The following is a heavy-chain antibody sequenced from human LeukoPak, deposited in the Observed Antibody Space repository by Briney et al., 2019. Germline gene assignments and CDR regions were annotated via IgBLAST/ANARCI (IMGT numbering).Heavy chain of an antibody. D-gene: IGHD6-19*01. Sequence: GGSLRLSCAVSGFTFSGFWMSWSRQAPGKGLEWVASINSDGSEGYYADVVKGRFTISRDNAKNSLYLQINSLRAEDTAVYYCAKASQWTSDYWGQGTLVTVSS. CDR1: GFTFSGFW. CDR3: AKASQWTSDY. J-gene: IGHJ4*02. V-gene: IGHV3-7*03. CDR2: INSDGSEG.